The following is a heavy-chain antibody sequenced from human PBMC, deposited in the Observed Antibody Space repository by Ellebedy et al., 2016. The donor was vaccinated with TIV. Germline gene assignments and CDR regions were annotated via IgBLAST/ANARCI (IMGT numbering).Heavy chain of an antibody. V-gene: IGHV4-38-2*02. CDR1: GYSIISGYY. CDR3: ARDRDSYGSGSYWVDY. Sequence: SETLSLTCTVSGYSIISGYYWGWIRQPPGKGLEWIGSIYHSGSTYYNPSLKSRVTISVDTSKNQFSLKLSSVTAADTALYYCARDRDSYGSGSYWVDYWGQGTLVTVSS. CDR2: IYHSGST. J-gene: IGHJ4*02. D-gene: IGHD3-10*01.